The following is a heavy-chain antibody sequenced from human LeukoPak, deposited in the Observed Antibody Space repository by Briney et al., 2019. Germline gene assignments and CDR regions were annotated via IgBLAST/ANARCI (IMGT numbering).Heavy chain of an antibody. CDR2: IWYDGTNK. CDR3: ARDRSGYDLDAFDI. J-gene: IGHJ3*02. D-gene: IGHD5-12*01. V-gene: IGHV3-33*01. CDR1: GFTFSSYG. Sequence: GGSLRLSCAASGFTFSSYGMHWVRQAPGKGLEWVAVIWYDGTNKYYADSVKGRFTISRDNSRSTLYLQMNSLRAEDTALYYCARDRSGYDLDAFDIWGQGIMVTVSS.